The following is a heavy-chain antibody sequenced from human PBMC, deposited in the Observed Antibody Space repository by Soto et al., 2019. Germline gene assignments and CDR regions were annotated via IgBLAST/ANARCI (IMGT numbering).Heavy chain of an antibody. CDR1: GFSLTTSGVG. Sequence: QITLNESGPTPVKPRQTLTLTCTFSGFSLTTSGVGVGCIRQSPGTAPAWLALIYWDDDKRYSPSLKSRLTITKDTSKNQVGLTMADLDPADTATYYCANRVLLTVFGLVTTTAIYFDFWGQGTPVAVSS. J-gene: IGHJ4*02. CDR2: IYWDDDK. D-gene: IGHD3-3*01. CDR3: ANRVLLTVFGLVTTTAIYFDF. V-gene: IGHV2-5*02.